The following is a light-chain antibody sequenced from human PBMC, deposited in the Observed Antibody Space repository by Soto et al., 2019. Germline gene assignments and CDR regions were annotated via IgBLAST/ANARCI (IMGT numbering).Light chain of an antibody. V-gene: IGKV1-5*03. CDR1: QGISNS. J-gene: IGKJ1*01. CDR2: KAS. Sequence: TVCPSYLSSSVYDRATSPCPASQGISNSLAWYQQKPGKAPKLLIYKASTLKSGVPSRFSGSGSGTEFTLTISSLQPDDFATYYCQHYNSYSEAFGQGTKVDIK. CDR3: QHYNSYSEA.